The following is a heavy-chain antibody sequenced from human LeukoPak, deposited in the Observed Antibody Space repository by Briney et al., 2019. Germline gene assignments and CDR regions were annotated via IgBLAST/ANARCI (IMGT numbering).Heavy chain of an antibody. D-gene: IGHD6-13*01. CDR3: ARQRISAGGTKFNWFDP. CDR2: MYYSGNT. Sequence: ASETLSLTCAVSGGSISSTSYYWGWIRQPPGKGLEWIGSMYYSGNTYYNPSLNSRVTISVDTSKNQFSLKLRSVPAADTAVYYCARQRISAGGTKFNWFDPWGQGTLVTVSS. J-gene: IGHJ5*02. V-gene: IGHV4-39*01. CDR1: GGSISSTSYY.